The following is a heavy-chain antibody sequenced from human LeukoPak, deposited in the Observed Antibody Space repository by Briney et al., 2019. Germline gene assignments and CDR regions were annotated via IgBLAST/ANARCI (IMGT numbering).Heavy chain of an antibody. CDR1: GFTFDGYG. CDR2: IDWYGNST. J-gene: IGHJ6*03. D-gene: IGHD3-3*01. Sequence: GGSLRLSCAASGFTFDGYGMTWVRQVPGKGLEWISGIDWYGNSTGYADSVKGRFTISRDNAKNSLSLQMNSVRVEGTCLYYCARCSGDFWSGLYYYFIDVWGKGTTVTVSS. CDR3: ARCSGDFWSGLYYYFIDV. V-gene: IGHV3-20*04.